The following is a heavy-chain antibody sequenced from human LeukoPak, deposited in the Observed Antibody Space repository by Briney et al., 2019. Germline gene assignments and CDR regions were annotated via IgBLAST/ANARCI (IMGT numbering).Heavy chain of an antibody. CDR2: IPSTSSYT. D-gene: IGHD6-13*01. CDR1: GFTFSDYY. J-gene: IGHJ4*02. Sequence: GGSLRLSCVASGFTFSDYYMSWIRQAPGKGLEWVSYIPSTSSYTSYADSVKGRFTISRDNAKNSLYLQMNSLRAEDTAVYYCARAANTAAGTPTLAIDYWGQGTLVTVS. V-gene: IGHV3-11*05. CDR3: ARAANTAAGTPTLAIDY.